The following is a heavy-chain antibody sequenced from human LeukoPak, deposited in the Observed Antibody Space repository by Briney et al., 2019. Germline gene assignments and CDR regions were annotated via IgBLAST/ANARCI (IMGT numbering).Heavy chain of an antibody. CDR3: AKDPKTPVNYFDY. CDR1: GFTFTSSP. CDR2: IDAGGGAI. V-gene: IGHV3-48*04. D-gene: IGHD4-17*01. Sequence: PGGSLRLSCAASGFTFTSSPMNWVRQAPGKALEWISYIDAGGGAIYYADSVKGRFTISRDNAMDSLYLQMSSLRAEDTAVYYCAKDPKTPVNYFDYWGQGTLVTVSS. J-gene: IGHJ4*02.